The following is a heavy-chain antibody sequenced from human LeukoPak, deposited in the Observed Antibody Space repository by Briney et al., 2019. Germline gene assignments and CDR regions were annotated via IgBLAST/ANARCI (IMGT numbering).Heavy chain of an antibody. CDR2: IGPHSTFT. J-gene: IGHJ4*02. D-gene: IGHD2/OR15-2a*01. CDR1: GFTFTDHY. CDR3: VREGEGPLSKDFDY. Sequence: ASMKVSCKSSGFTFTDHYIHCVRQGPGQGLEWMGYIGPHSTFTSSPQEFQGRVTMTRDASMSTAYMELTRLSSDDTAVYYCVREGEGPLSKDFDYWGQGTMVSVCS. V-gene: IGHV1-2*02.